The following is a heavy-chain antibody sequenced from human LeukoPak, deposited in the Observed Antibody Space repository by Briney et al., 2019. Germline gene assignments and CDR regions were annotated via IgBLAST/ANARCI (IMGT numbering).Heavy chain of an antibody. D-gene: IGHD5-18*01. CDR2: ISSSSSYI. J-gene: IGHJ4*02. Sequence: GGSLRLSCAASGFTFSSYSMNWVRQAPGKGLEWVSSISSSSSYIYYADSVKGRFTISRDNSKNTLYLQMNSLRAEDTAVYYCARVGYSYGYGPLDYWGQGTLVTVSS. V-gene: IGHV3-21*01. CDR1: GFTFSSYS. CDR3: ARVGYSYGYGPLDY.